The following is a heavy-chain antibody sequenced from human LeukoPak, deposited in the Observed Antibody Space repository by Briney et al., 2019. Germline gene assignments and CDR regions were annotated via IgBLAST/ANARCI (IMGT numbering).Heavy chain of an antibody. J-gene: IGHJ4*02. CDR1: GFTISTYG. D-gene: IGHD3-9*01. Sequence: PGGSLRLSCAASGFTISTYGMHWVRQAPGKGLEWVAVTSFDGSNQYYADSVKGRFTISRDNFKSTLFLQMNSLTAEDAAVYYCAKGIRDFSWLPSFDWWGQGIQVTVSS. CDR2: TSFDGSNQ. CDR3: AKGIRDFSWLPSFDW. V-gene: IGHV3-30*18.